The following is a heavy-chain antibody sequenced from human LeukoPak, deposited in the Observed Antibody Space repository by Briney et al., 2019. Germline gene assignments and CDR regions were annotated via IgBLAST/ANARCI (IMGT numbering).Heavy chain of an antibody. CDR2: IIPIFGTA. D-gene: IGHD2-8*02. J-gene: IGHJ4*02. CDR3: ARGTGKESGQPIDY. CDR1: LGTFSSYA. Sequence: SVKVSCKPSLGTFSSYAISWVRQAPGHGLEWMGGIIPIFGTANHAQKFQGRVTFTADKSTSTAYMELSSLRSEDTAVYYCARGTGKESGQPIDYWGQGTLVTVSS. V-gene: IGHV1-69*06.